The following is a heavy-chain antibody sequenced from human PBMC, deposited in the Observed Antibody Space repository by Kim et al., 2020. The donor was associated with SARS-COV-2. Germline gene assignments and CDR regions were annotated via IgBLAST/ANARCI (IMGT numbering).Heavy chain of an antibody. CDR2: IYWDDDK. V-gene: IGHV2-5*02. D-gene: IGHD3-22*01. Sequence: SGPTLVNPTQTLTLTCTFSGFSLSTSGVGVGWIRQPPGKALEWLALIYWDDDKRYSPSLKSRLTITKDTSKNQVVLTMTNMDPVDTATYYCAHINPYYYDSSGYPSPFDYWGQGTLVTVSS. CDR3: AHINPYYYDSSGYPSPFDY. CDR1: GFSLSTSGVG. J-gene: IGHJ4*02.